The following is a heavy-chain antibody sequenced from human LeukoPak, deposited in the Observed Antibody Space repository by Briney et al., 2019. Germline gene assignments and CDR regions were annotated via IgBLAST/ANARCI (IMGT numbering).Heavy chain of an antibody. CDR3: ARDAYGVFGYCSSTNCYDKSDY. V-gene: IGHV1-2*02. Sequence: ASVKVSCKASGYTFTGYYMHWVRQAPGQGLEWMGWINPNSGGTNYAQKFQGRVTMTRDTSISTAYMELSRLRSDDTAVYYCARDAYGVFGYCSSTNCYDKSDYWGQGTLVTVSS. J-gene: IGHJ4*02. D-gene: IGHD2-2*01. CDR1: GYTFTGYY. CDR2: INPNSGGT.